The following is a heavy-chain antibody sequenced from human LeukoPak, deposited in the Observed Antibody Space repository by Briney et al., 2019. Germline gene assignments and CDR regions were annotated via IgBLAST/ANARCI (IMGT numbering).Heavy chain of an antibody. V-gene: IGHV3-48*04. CDR2: ISSSGSTI. J-gene: IGHJ4*02. Sequence: GGSLRLSCAASGFTFSSYSMNWVRQAPGKGLEWVSYISSSGSTIDYADSVKGRFTISRDNAKNSLHLQMNSLRAEDTAVYYCAKDAYGSETPRVVDYWGQGTLVTVSS. CDR3: AKDAYGSETPRVVDY. D-gene: IGHD3-10*01. CDR1: GFTFSSYS.